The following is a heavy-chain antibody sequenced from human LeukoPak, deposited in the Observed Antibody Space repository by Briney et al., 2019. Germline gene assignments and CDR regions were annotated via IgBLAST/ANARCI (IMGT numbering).Heavy chain of an antibody. J-gene: IGHJ3*02. CDR2: IIPILGIA. CDR3: ARGPHYYDSSGYYYRAFDI. V-gene: IGHV1-69*04. CDR1: GGTFSSYA. Sequence: ASVKVSCRASGGTFSSYAISWVRQAPGQGLEWMGRIIPILGIANYAQKFQGRVTITADKSTSTAYMGLSSLRSEDTAVYYCARGPHYYDSSGYYYRAFDIWGQGTMVTVSS. D-gene: IGHD3-22*01.